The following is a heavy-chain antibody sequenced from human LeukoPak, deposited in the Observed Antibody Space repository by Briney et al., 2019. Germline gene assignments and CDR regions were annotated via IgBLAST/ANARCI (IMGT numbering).Heavy chain of an antibody. CDR3: ARETPYGSGSYPFDY. CDR1: GGSISSSTYY. D-gene: IGHD3-10*01. CDR2: IYYSGST. J-gene: IGHJ4*02. Sequence: PSETLSLTCNVSGGSISSSTYYWGWIRQSPGKGLEWIGNIYYSGSTYYNPSLKSRITISVDTSKNQFSLRVSSVTAADTAVYYCARETPYGSGSYPFDYWGQGILVTVSS. V-gene: IGHV4-39*07.